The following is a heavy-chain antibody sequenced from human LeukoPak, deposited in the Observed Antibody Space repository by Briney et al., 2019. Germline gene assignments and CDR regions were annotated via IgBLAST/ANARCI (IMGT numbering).Heavy chain of an antibody. Sequence: GGSLRLSCAASGFTFSSYGMHWVRQAPGKGLEWVAAISYDGNKIYYVDSVKGRFTISRDNSKNTLYLQMNSLRADDTAVYYCARDDYNRHWGQGTLVTVSS. J-gene: IGHJ4*02. D-gene: IGHD4-11*01. V-gene: IGHV3-30*03. CDR2: ISYDGNKI. CDR1: GFTFSSYG. CDR3: ARDDYNRH.